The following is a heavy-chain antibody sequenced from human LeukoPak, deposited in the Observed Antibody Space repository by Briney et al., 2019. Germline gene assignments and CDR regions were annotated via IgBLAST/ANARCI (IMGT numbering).Heavy chain of an antibody. J-gene: IGHJ2*01. CDR3: AKDSLNCGGDCYPAGYFDL. Sequence: PGGSLRLSCAAPGFTVSTNYMSWVRQAPGKGLEWVSVIYSGGSTYYADSVKGRFTISRHNSENTLYLQMNSLRAEDTAVYYCAKDSLNCGGDCYPAGYFDLWGRGTLVTVSS. V-gene: IGHV3-53*01. D-gene: IGHD2-21*02. CDR1: GFTVSTNY. CDR2: IYSGGST.